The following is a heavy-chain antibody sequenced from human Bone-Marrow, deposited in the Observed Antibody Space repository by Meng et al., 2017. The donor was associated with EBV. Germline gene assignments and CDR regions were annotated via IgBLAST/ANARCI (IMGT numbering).Heavy chain of an antibody. D-gene: IGHD6-13*01. V-gene: IGHV1-2*06. CDR2: INPNSGDT. CDR1: GYTFTGYY. Sequence: VRLGQSGAGVKRPGASVKVSCKASGYTFTGYYMHWVRQAPGQGLEWMGRINPNSGDTNYAQKFQGRVTMTRDTSISTAYMELSRLRSDDTAVYYCARAKAAAAGTLIDYWGQGTLVTVSS. J-gene: IGHJ4*02. CDR3: ARAKAAAAGTLIDY.